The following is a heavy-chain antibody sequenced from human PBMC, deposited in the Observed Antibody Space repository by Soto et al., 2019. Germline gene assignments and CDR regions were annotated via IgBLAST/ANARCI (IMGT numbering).Heavy chain of an antibody. CDR1: GGSISSYY. D-gene: IGHD6-6*01. V-gene: IGHV4-34*01. CDR2: INHSGST. J-gene: IGHJ4*02. Sequence: PSETLSLTCTVSGGSISSYYWSWIRQPPGKGLEWIGEINHSGSTNYNPSLKSRVTISVDTSKNQFSLKLSSVTAADTAVYYCARTPTAIIAARPGTFDYWGQGTLVTVSS. CDR3: ARTPTAIIAARPGTFDY.